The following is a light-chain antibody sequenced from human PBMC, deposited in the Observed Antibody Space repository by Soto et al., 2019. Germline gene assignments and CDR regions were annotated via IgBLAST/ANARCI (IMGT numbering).Light chain of an antibody. J-gene: IGKJ1*01. Sequence: EIMMTQSPATLSVSPGERATLSCRASQSVSSNLAWYQQKPGQAPRLLIYGASTRATGIPARFSGSGSGTEFTLTISSLQSEDFAVYYCQQYNNWPPWTVGQGTQGGYQ. CDR3: QQYNNWPPWT. CDR2: GAS. CDR1: QSVSSN. V-gene: IGKV3-15*01.